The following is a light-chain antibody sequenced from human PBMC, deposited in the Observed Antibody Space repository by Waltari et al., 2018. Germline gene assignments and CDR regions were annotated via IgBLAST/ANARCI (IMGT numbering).Light chain of an antibody. J-gene: IGKJ3*01. Sequence: DIQMTQSPSSLSASVGDRVTITCRASQGISNYLAWYQQKPGKVPKLLIYAASTLQSGVPSRFSGSGSGTDFTLTISSLQPEDVATYYCQKYNSAHEGFTFGPGTKVDIK. V-gene: IGKV1-27*01. CDR1: QGISNY. CDR2: AAS. CDR3: QKYNSAHEGFT.